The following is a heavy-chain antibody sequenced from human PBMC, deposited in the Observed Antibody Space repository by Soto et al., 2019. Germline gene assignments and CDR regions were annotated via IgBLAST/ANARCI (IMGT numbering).Heavy chain of an antibody. J-gene: IGHJ4*02. V-gene: IGHV3-30*04. D-gene: IGHD3-22*01. CDR2: ISNDGSNK. CDR1: GFTLSNYA. CDR3: ARAGGGYLDY. Sequence: QVQLVESGGGVVQPGRSLKLSCVASGFTLSNYALHWVRQAPGKGPAWMAFISNDGSNKLYADSVKGRFTNSRDNSKNTLYLEMNSLRPEDTAVFYCARAGGGYLDYWGQGTLVTVSS.